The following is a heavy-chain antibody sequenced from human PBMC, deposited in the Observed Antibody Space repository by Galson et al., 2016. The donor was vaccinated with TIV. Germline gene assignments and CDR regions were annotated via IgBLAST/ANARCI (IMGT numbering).Heavy chain of an antibody. D-gene: IGHD3-16*01. CDR2: IDTDGTTT. Sequence: SLRLSCAASGISANNDWMHWVRQSPEKGLVWVARIDTDGTTTYYADSVKGRFSISRDNAKNTVYLQMDNLIADDTAVYYCVRDRLGWHWGQGTLVTVSS. J-gene: IGHJ1*01. CDR1: GISANNDW. V-gene: IGHV3-74*01. CDR3: VRDRLGWH.